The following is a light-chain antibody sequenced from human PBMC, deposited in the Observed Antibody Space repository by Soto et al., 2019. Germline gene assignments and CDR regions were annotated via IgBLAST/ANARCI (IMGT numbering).Light chain of an antibody. CDR1: QSVTSNF. Sequence: EIVLTQSRGTLSLSPGERATLSCRASQSVTSNFLAWYQQKPGQAPRLLIYGASTRAAGVPDRFSGSGSGTDFTLTITRLEPEDFAVYYCQQYGRSPLMYTFGQGTKV. CDR2: GAS. J-gene: IGKJ2*01. V-gene: IGKV3-20*01. CDR3: QQYGRSPLMYT.